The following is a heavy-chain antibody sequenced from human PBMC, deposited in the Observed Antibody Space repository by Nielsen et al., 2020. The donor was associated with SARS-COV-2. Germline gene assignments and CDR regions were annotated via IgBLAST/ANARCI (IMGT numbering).Heavy chain of an antibody. D-gene: IGHD1-26*01. CDR1: GFTFSTYN. CDR2: ISGSGSTI. V-gene: IGHV3-48*02. J-gene: IGHJ4*02. Sequence: GESLKISCAASGFTFSTYNMNWVRQAPGKGLEWVSYISGSGSTIYYADSVKGRFTISRDNAKKSLYLQMNSLRDEDTAVYYCARDGSESSYYFDAWGQGTLVTVSS. CDR3: ARDGSESSYYFDA.